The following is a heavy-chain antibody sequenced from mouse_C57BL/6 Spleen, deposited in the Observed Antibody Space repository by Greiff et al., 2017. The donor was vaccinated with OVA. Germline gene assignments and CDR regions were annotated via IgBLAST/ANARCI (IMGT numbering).Heavy chain of an antibody. CDR3: ARSRALPQYFDV. D-gene: IGHD1-3*01. J-gene: IGHJ1*03. CDR1: GYSFTGYY. V-gene: IGHV1-42*01. Sequence: VQLQQSGPELVKPGASVKISCKASGYSFTGYYMNWVKQSPEKSLEWIGEINPSTGGTTYNQKFKAKATLTVDKSSSTAYMQLKSLTSEDSAVYYCARSRALPQYFDVWGTGTTVTVSS. CDR2: INPSTGGT.